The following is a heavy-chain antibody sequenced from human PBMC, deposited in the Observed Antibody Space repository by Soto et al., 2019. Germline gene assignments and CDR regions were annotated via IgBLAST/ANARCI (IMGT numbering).Heavy chain of an antibody. V-gene: IGHV3-30*18. D-gene: IGHD3-3*01. J-gene: IGHJ6*02. CDR1: GFTFSSYG. CDR2: ISYDGSNK. Sequence: SLRLSCAASGFTFSSYGMHWVRPAPGKGLGWVGVISYDGSNKYYADSVKGRFTISRDNSKNTLYLQMNSLRAEDTAVYYCAKDRGRDQDFWSGYTHYYYYGMDVWGQGTTVTVSS. CDR3: AKDRGRDQDFWSGYTHYYYYGMDV.